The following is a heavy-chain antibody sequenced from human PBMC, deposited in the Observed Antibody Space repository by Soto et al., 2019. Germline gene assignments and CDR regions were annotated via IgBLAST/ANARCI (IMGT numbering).Heavy chain of an antibody. CDR3: ARGLRGVLDY. CDR1: GFNFGNFG. Sequence: QVQLVESGGGVVQPGGSLRLSCVASGFNFGNFGMHWVRQAPGKGLEWLTVISNDENIKEDSVRGRFAIARDNSKNTLYLHLTSLRAEDTAIYYCARGLRGVLDYWGQGTLVTVSS. CDR2: ISNDENIK. J-gene: IGHJ4*02. D-gene: IGHD5-12*01. V-gene: IGHV3-30*12.